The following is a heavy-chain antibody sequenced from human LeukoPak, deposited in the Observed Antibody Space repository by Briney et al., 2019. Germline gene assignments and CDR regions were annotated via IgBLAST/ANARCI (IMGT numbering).Heavy chain of an antibody. CDR1: GGSISSSSYY. CDR3: ARLSIAARPRDY. V-gene: IGHV4-39*01. Sequence: SETLSLTCTVSGGSISSSSYYWGWIRQPPGKGLEWIGSIYYSGSTYYNPSLKSRVTISVDTSKNQFSLRLSSVAAADTAVYYCARLSIAARPRDYWGQGTLVTVSS. J-gene: IGHJ4*02. D-gene: IGHD6-6*01. CDR2: IYYSGST.